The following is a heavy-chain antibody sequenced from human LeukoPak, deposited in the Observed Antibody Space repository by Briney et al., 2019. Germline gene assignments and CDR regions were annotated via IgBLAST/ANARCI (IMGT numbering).Heavy chain of an antibody. CDR2: INPNSGGT. CDR3: ARGGGGSYREGPMDV. CDR1: GYTFTGYY. Sequence: GASVKVSCKASGYTFTGYYMHWVRQAPGQGLEWMGWINPNSGGTNYAQKFQGRVTMTRDTSISTAYMELRSLRSDDTAVYYCARGGGGSYREGPMDVWGKGTTVTVSS. V-gene: IGHV1-2*02. J-gene: IGHJ6*03. D-gene: IGHD1-26*01.